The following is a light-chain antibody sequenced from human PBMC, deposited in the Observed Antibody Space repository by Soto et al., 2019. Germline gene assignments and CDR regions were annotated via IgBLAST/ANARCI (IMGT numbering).Light chain of an antibody. CDR1: QDINNY. V-gene: IGKV1-33*01. J-gene: IGKJ5*01. CDR2: DAS. Sequence: DIQMTQSPSSLSASVGDRVTITCQASQDINNYLNWYQHKPGKAPKLLIYDASNLETGVPSRFSGSGSGTDFTFTISSLQPEDFATYICQQSDTLVTFGQGTRLEIK. CDR3: QQSDTLVT.